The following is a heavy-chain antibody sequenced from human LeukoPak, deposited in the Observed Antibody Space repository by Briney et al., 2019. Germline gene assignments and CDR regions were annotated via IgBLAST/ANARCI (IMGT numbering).Heavy chain of an antibody. CDR3: ASASGAGYGHLFDY. CDR2: ITPFNGNT. CDR1: GYTFTYRY. V-gene: IGHV1-45*02. D-gene: IGHD5-12*01. J-gene: IGHJ4*02. Sequence: ASVKVSCKASGYTFTYRYLHWVRQAPGQALEWMGWITPFNGNTNYAQKFQDRVTITRDRSMSTAYMELSSLRSEDTAMYYCASASGAGYGHLFDYWGQGTLVTVSS.